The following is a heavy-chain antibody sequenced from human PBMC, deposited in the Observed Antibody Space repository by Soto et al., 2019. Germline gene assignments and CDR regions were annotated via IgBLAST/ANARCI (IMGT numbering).Heavy chain of an antibody. CDR3: ARGHTYYYDSSGYYGFDY. CDR1: GYTFTSYY. D-gene: IGHD3-22*01. CDR2: INPSGGST. V-gene: IGHV1-46*01. J-gene: IGHJ4*02. Sequence: ASVKVSCKASGYTFTSYYMNWVRQAPGQGLEWMGIINPSGGSTSYAQKFQGRVTMTRDTSTSTVYMELSSLRSEDTAVYYCARGHTYYYDSSGYYGFDYWGQGTLVTVSS.